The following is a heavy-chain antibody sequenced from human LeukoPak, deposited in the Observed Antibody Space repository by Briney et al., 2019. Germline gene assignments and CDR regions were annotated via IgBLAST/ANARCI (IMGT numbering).Heavy chain of an antibody. CDR2: INHSGST. D-gene: IGHD1-26*01. Sequence: PSETLSLTCAVYGGSFSGYYWSWIRQPPGKGLEWIGEINHSGSTNYNPSLKSRVTISVDTSKNQFSLKLSSVTAADTAVYYCARGIVGATRGYYGMDVWGQGTTVTVSS. J-gene: IGHJ6*02. CDR3: ARGIVGATRGYYGMDV. V-gene: IGHV4-34*01. CDR1: GGSFSGYY.